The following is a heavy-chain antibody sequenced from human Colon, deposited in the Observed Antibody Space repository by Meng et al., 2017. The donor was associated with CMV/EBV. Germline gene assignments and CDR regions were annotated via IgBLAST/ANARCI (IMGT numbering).Heavy chain of an antibody. CDR3: ARPDQYCSSATCPFFQH. V-gene: IGHV3-30*02. D-gene: IGHD2-2*01. Sequence: FTFSSYGMHWVRQAPGKGLEWVAFIRHDGSNTYYADSVRGRVSISRDNSKNTLYLQMNSLRSEDTAVYYCARPDQYCSSATCPFFQHWGQGTLVTVSS. J-gene: IGHJ1*01. CDR1: FTFSSYG. CDR2: IRHDGSNT.